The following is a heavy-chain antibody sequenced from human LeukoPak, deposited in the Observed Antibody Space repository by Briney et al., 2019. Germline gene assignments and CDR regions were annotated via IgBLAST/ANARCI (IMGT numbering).Heavy chain of an antibody. Sequence: LRLSCAASGFTVSSNYMSWIRQPPGKGLEWIGYIYYSGSTYYNPSLKSRVTISVDTSKNQFSLKLSSVTAADTAVYYCARGDYGANWGQGTLVTVSS. D-gene: IGHD4-17*01. V-gene: IGHV4-30-4*08. CDR2: IYYSGST. CDR1: GFTVSSNY. CDR3: ARGDYGAN. J-gene: IGHJ4*02.